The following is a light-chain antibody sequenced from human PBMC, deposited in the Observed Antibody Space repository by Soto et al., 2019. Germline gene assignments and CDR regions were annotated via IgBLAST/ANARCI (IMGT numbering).Light chain of an antibody. Sequence: QSALTQPASVSGSPGQSITISCTGTSSDVGGYNSVSWYQQHPGKASKLMIYDVTNRPSGISNRFSGSKSGNTASLTISGLQAEDEADYYCTSYTRSSAPNYVFGTGTKLTVL. CDR3: TSYTRSSAPNYV. J-gene: IGLJ1*01. CDR2: DVT. CDR1: SSDVGGYNS. V-gene: IGLV2-14*03.